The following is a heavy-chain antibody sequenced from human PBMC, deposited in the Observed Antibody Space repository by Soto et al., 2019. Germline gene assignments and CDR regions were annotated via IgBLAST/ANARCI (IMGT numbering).Heavy chain of an antibody. Sequence: PGGSLRLSCAASGFTLSDHYMDWVRQAPGKGLEWVGRTKNKANNYIIEYAASVKGRFTISRDDSKNSLYLQMNNLRTEDTAVYYCATWYSGSPRHWGQGTLVTVSS. J-gene: IGHJ4*02. CDR2: TKNKANNYII. CDR1: GFTLSDHY. D-gene: IGHD1-26*01. V-gene: IGHV3-72*01. CDR3: ATWYSGSPRH.